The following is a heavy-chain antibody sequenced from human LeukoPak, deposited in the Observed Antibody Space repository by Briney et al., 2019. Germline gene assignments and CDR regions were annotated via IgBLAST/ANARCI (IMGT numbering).Heavy chain of an antibody. V-gene: IGHV1-18*01. CDR3: ARSRTYHDFLSNYHFDY. Sequence: ASVKVSCKASGYTFSSYGITWVRQAPGQGLEWMGWISAYNGNTDYAQKLQDRVTMTTDTSMSTAYMELRSLRSDDTAVYYCARSRTYHDFLSNYHFDYWGQGTLVTVSS. CDR1: GYTFSSYG. J-gene: IGHJ4*02. D-gene: IGHD3-3*01. CDR2: ISAYNGNT.